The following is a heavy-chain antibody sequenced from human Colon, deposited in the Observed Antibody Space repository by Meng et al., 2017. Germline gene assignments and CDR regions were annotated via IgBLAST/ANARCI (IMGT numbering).Heavy chain of an antibody. Sequence: EVQLVESGGGLVQPGGSLRLSCAASGFTVSKYYMAWVRQAPGRGLEWVSVLYTGGSTKYADSVMGRFSISRDNSNNTVYLQMNSLRGDDTAVYYCARGGGMAIFGVGPSPGFFDPWGQGTLVTVSS. V-gene: IGHV3-66*01. D-gene: IGHD3-3*01. J-gene: IGHJ5*02. CDR2: LYTGGST. CDR3: ARGGGMAIFGVGPSPGFFDP. CDR1: GFTVSKYY.